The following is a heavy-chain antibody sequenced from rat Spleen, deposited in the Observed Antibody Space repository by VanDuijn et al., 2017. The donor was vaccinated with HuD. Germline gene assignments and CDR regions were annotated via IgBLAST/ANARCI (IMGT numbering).Heavy chain of an antibody. V-gene: IGHV5-25*01. CDR2: ISPSGGGT. J-gene: IGHJ1*01. D-gene: IGHD2-2*01. CDR1: GFTFNNYD. CDR3: VGAGYLRDWYFDF. Sequence: EVHLVESGGDLVQPGGSLKLSCAASGFTFNNYDMAWVRQAPTKGLEWVASISPSGGGTWYRDSVKGRFTVSRDNADSTLYLQMDSLRSEDTATYYCVGAGYLRDWYFDFWGPGTMVTVSS.